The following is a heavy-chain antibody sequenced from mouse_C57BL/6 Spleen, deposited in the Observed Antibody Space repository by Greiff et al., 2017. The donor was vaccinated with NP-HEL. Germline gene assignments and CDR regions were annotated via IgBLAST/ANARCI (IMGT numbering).Heavy chain of an antibody. J-gene: IGHJ4*01. V-gene: IGHV8-8*01. Sequence: QVTLKESGPGILQPSQTLSLTCSFSGFSLSTFGMGVGWIRQPSGKGLEWLAHIWWDDDKYYNPALKSRLTISKDTSKNQVFLKIANVDTADTATYYCARKGTYYGNYFYAMDYWGQGTSVTVSS. CDR3: ARKGTYYGNYFYAMDY. D-gene: IGHD2-10*01. CDR1: GFSLSTFGMG. CDR2: IWWDDDK.